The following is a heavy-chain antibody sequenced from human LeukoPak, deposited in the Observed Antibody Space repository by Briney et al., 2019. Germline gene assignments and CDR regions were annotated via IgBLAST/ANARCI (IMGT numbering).Heavy chain of an antibody. J-gene: IGHJ4*02. CDR2: ISGSGGST. V-gene: IGHV3-23*01. D-gene: IGHD3-22*01. CDR1: GFTFSSYA. Sequence: GGSLRLSCAASGFTFSSYAMSWVRQAPGKGLEWVSAISGSGGSTYYADSVKGRFTISRDNSKNTLYLQMNSLRAEDTAVYYCAREVGDYYDSSGSFGYWGQGTLVTVSS. CDR3: AREVGDYYDSSGSFGY.